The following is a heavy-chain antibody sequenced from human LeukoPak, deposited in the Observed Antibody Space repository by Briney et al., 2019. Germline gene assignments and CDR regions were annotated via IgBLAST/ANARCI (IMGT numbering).Heavy chain of an antibody. D-gene: IGHD3-22*01. CDR3: ARAFSSGYSYYFDY. J-gene: IGHJ4*02. Sequence: PSETLFLTCTVSGGSISSYYWSWIRQPPGKGLEWIGYIYYSGSTNYNPSLKSRVTISVDTSKNQFSLKLSSVTATDTAVYYCARAFSSGYSYYFDYWGQGTLVTVSS. CDR2: IYYSGST. V-gene: IGHV4-59*01. CDR1: GGSISSYY.